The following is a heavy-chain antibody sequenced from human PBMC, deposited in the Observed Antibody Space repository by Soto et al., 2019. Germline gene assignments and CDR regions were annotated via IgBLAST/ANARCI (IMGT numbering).Heavy chain of an antibody. CDR1: GDSVTSGRYS. Sequence: SETLSLTCAVSGDSVTSGRYSWSWIRQPPGKGLEWIGYIYQSGSTSYKSSLKSRVTMSVDRAKNQFSLKLSSVTVADTAVYYCARGLITIGGVGATDWFDPWGQGTLVTVS. J-gene: IGHJ5*02. V-gene: IGHV4-30-2*01. CDR2: IYQSGST. D-gene: IGHD3-16*01. CDR3: ARGLITIGGVGATDWFDP.